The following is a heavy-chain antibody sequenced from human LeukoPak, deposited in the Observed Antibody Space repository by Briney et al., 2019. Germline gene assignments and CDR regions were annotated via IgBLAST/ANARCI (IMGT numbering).Heavy chain of an antibody. J-gene: IGHJ4*02. CDR1: GVSFNDYY. CDR3: TRMTTGHDY. CDR2: INHSGYT. V-gene: IGHV4-34*01. D-gene: IGHD4-17*01. Sequence: KSSETLSLTCAVSGVSFNDYYWSWLRQTPGKGLEWIGEINHSGYTNDSPSLKSRVTLSIDTSRKQFSLNLRSVTVADSGIYYCTRMTTGHDYWGQGTLVTVSS.